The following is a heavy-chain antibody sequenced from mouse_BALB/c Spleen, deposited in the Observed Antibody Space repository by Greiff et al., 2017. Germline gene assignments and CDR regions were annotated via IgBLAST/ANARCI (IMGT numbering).Heavy chain of an antibody. Sequence: EVQLVESGPELVKPGASVKMSCKASGYTFTSYVMHWVKQKPGQGLEWIGYINPYNDGTKYNEKFKGKATLTSDKSSSTAYMELSSLTSEDSAVYYCARRGWDGAMDYWGQGTSVTVSS. V-gene: IGHV1-14*01. CDR3: ARRGWDGAMDY. J-gene: IGHJ4*01. CDR2: INPYNDGT. D-gene: IGHD4-1*01. CDR1: GYTFTSYV.